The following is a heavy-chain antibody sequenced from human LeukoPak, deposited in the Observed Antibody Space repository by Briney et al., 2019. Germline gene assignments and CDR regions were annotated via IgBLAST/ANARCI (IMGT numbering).Heavy chain of an antibody. Sequence: PGESLKISCKGSGYSFTSYWIGWVRQMPGKGLEWMGIIYPGDSDTRYSPSFQGQVTISADKPISTAYLQWSSLKDSDTAMYYCARHSHVDTAMVTIYWGQGTLVTVSS. CDR1: GYSFTSYW. V-gene: IGHV5-51*01. CDR3: ARHSHVDTAMVTIY. D-gene: IGHD5-18*01. J-gene: IGHJ4*02. CDR2: IYPGDSDT.